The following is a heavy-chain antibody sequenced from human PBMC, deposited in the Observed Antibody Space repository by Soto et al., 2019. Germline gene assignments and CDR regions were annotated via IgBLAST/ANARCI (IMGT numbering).Heavy chain of an antibody. CDR1: GYTFTHYV. D-gene: IGHD3-22*01. Sequence: AAVKVSCKASGYTFTHYVISWVRQAPGQGLEWMGWISAYNGNTNYAQKLQGRVTMTTDTSTSTAYMELRSLRSDDTAVYYCARVKGSGYHNWFDPWGQGTLVTVSS. CDR2: ISAYNGNT. V-gene: IGHV1-18*01. CDR3: ARVKGSGYHNWFDP. J-gene: IGHJ5*02.